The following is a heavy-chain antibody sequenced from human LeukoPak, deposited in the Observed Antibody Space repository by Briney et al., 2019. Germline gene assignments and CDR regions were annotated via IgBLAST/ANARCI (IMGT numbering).Heavy chain of an antibody. Sequence: SQTLSLTCTVSGGSISSGDYYWSWIRQPPGKGLEWIGYIYYSGSTYYNPSLKSRVTISVDTSKNQFSLKLSSVTAAGTAVYYCAREGGHYCSSTSCSMEISYWGQGTLVTVSS. D-gene: IGHD2-2*01. J-gene: IGHJ4*02. CDR1: GGSISSGDYY. V-gene: IGHV4-30-4*08. CDR2: IYYSGST. CDR3: AREGGHYCSSTSCSMEISY.